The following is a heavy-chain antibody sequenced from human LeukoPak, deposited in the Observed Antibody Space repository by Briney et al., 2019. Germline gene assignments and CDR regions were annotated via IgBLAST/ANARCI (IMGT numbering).Heavy chain of an antibody. Sequence: PSQTLSLTCTVSGGSISSGDYYWRWLRQPPGTGLEWLGYIYYSGSTYYNPSLKSRVTISVDTSKNQFSLKLSSVTAADTAVYYCAREERYCSSTSCYMIAFDIWGQGTMVTVSS. J-gene: IGHJ3*02. V-gene: IGHV4-30-4*08. CDR3: AREERYCSSTSCYMIAFDI. CDR1: GGSISSGDYY. D-gene: IGHD2-2*02. CDR2: IYYSGST.